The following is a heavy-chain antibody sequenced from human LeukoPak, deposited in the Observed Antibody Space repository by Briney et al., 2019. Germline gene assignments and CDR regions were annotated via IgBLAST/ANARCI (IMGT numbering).Heavy chain of an antibody. D-gene: IGHD5-18*01. CDR1: GASISSRGYY. J-gene: IGHJ4*02. Sequence: SQTLSLTCTVSGASISSRGYYWSWIRQHPGKGLEWIGYIYYSGSTYYNPSLKSRVTISVDTSKNQFSLKLSSVTAADTAVYYCARDGGSDSYGSYYFHYWGQGTLVTVSS. V-gene: IGHV4-31*03. CDR3: ARDGGSDSYGSYYFHY. CDR2: IYYSGST.